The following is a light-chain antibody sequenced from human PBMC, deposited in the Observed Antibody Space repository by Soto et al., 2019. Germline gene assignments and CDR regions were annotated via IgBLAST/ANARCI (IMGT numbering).Light chain of an antibody. J-gene: IGKJ1*01. Sequence: EIVLPQSPATLSLSPGERATLSCRASQSVSSYLAWYQQKPGQAPRLLIYDASNRATGIPARFSGSGSGTDFTLTISSLEPEDFAVYYCQQRETFGQGTKVEIK. CDR1: QSVSSY. V-gene: IGKV3-11*01. CDR3: QQRET. CDR2: DAS.